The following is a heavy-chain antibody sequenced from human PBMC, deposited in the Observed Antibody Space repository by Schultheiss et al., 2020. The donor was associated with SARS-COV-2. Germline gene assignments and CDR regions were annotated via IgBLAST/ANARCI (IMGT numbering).Heavy chain of an antibody. CDR2: ISSNGGST. D-gene: IGHD6-13*01. J-gene: IGHJ1*01. CDR1: GFTFSSYS. Sequence: GGSLRLSCAASGFTFSSYSMNWVRQAPGKGLEYVSAISSNGGSTYYANSVKGRFTISRDNSKNTLYLQMGSLRAEDMAVYYCARVEGSSWYGYFQHWGQGTLVTVSS. V-gene: IGHV3-64*01. CDR3: ARVEGSSWYGYFQH.